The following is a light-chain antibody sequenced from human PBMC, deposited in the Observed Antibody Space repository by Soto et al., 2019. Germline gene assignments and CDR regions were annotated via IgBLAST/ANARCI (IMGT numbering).Light chain of an antibody. Sequence: QSVLTQPPSVSGAPGQRVTISCTGSTSNIGAGYDVQWYQQIPGTAPKVLIYGNNNRPSEVPDRFSGSKSGTSASLAITGLLVEDEADYYCQSYDSSLSVVFGGGTKLTVL. CDR3: QSYDSSLSVV. V-gene: IGLV1-40*01. J-gene: IGLJ2*01. CDR1: TSNIGAGYD. CDR2: GNN.